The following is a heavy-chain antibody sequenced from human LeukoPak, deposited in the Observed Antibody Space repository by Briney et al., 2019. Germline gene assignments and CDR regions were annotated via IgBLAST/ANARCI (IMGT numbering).Heavy chain of an antibody. CDR2: ISGSGGST. V-gene: IGHV3-23*01. Sequence: GGSLRLSCAASGFTFSSYAMSWVRQAPGKGLEWVSAISGSGGSTYYADSVKGRFTISRDNSKKTLYLQMNSLRAEDTAVHYSAKSTDYYGSGSYLNAFDIWGQGTMVTVSS. CDR3: AKSTDYYGSGSYLNAFDI. J-gene: IGHJ3*02. CDR1: GFTFSSYA. D-gene: IGHD3-10*01.